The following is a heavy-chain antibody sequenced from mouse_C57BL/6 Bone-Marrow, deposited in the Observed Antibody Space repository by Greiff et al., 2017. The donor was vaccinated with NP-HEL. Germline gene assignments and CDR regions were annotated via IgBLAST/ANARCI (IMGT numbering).Heavy chain of an antibody. J-gene: IGHJ4*01. CDR1: GYTFTSYW. Sequence: QVQLQQPGAELVMPGASVKLSCKASGYTFTSYWMHWVKQRPGQGLEWIGEIDPSDSYTNYNQKFKGKSTLTVDKSSSTAYMQLSSLTSEDSAVYYCARGDGMDYWGQGTSVTVSS. CDR2: IDPSDSYT. CDR3: ARGDGMDY. V-gene: IGHV1-69*01. D-gene: IGHD2-3*01.